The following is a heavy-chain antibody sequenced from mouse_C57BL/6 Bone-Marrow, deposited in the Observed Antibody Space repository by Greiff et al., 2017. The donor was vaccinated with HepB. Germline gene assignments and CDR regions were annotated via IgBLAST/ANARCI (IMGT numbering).Heavy chain of an antibody. CDR2: INPSSGYT. CDR3: AREALLRSYWYFDV. CDR1: GYTFTSYT. J-gene: IGHJ1*03. D-gene: IGHD1-1*01. V-gene: IGHV1-4*01. Sequence: QVQLQQSGAELARPGASVKMSCKASGYTFTSYTMHWVKQWPGQGLEWIGYINPSSGYTKYNQKFKDKATLTADKSSSTAYMQLSSLTYEDSAVYYCAREALLRSYWYFDVWGTGTTVTVSS.